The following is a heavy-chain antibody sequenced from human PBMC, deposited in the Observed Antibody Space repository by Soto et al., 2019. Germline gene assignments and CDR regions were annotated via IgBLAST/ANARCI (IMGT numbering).Heavy chain of an antibody. Sequence: PGGSLRLSCAASGFTFGTYTMNWGRQAPGKGLEWVSALGGGGDTHYAESVKGRFTISRDYSKNILLLQMNSLRDEDSAIYYCTKDRHPDGIWTFDFWGQGTLVTVSS. CDR3: TKDRHPDGIWTFDF. CDR1: GFTFGTYT. V-gene: IGHV3-23*01. D-gene: IGHD3-9*01. J-gene: IGHJ4*02. CDR2: LGGGGDT.